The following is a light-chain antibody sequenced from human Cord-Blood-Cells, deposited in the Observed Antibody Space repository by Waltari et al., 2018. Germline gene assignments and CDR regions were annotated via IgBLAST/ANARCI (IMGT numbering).Light chain of an antibody. CDR3: QQYNSCPLT. J-gene: IGKJ4*01. CDR2: KAS. V-gene: IGKV1-5*03. Sequence: DIQMTQSPSTLSASVGDRVTITCRASQSISSWLAWYQQKPGKAPKLLIYKASSLESGVPSRFGGSGSGTEFTLTISSLQPDDFATYYCQQYNSCPLTFGGGTKVEIK. CDR1: QSISSW.